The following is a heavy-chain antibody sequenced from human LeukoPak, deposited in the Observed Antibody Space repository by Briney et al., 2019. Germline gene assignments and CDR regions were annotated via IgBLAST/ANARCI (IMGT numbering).Heavy chain of an antibody. D-gene: IGHD5-18*01. J-gene: IGHJ4*02. V-gene: IGHV4-39*07. Sequence: SETLSLTCTVSSGSISTSNYYWGWVRQPPGKALEWIGNIFYSGSTYYSPSLKSRVTISLDMSRNQFSLKLNSVTAADTAVYYCARGGYNYGYIYWGQGTLVTVSS. CDR2: IFYSGST. CDR1: SGSISTSNYY. CDR3: ARGGYNYGYIY.